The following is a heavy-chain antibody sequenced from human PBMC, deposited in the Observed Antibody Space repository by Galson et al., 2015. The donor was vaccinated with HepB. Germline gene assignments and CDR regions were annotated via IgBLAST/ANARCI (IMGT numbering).Heavy chain of an antibody. Sequence: SVKVSCKASGGTFSSYAISWVRQAPGQGLEWMGGIIPIFGTANYAQKFQGRVTITADKSTSTAYIELSSLRSEDTAVYYCARDGYNTPFHDAFDIWGQGTMVTVSS. J-gene: IGHJ3*02. CDR1: GGTFSSYA. D-gene: IGHD5-24*01. V-gene: IGHV1-69*06. CDR2: IIPIFGTA. CDR3: ARDGYNTPFHDAFDI.